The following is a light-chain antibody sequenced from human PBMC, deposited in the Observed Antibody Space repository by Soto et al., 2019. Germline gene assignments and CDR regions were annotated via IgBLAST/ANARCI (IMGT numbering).Light chain of an antibody. J-gene: IGKJ2*01. V-gene: IGKV1-5*01. Sequence: DIQMTQSPSTLSASVGDRVTITCRASQSISSWLAWYQQKPGKAPKLLIYDASSLESGVPSKFSGSGSVTEFTLTISRLPPDDVATYYYQQYNSYYTFGQGTKLEIK. CDR3: QQYNSYYT. CDR2: DAS. CDR1: QSISSW.